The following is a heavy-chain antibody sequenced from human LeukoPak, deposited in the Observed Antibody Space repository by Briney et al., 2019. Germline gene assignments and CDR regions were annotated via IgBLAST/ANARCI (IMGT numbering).Heavy chain of an antibody. D-gene: IGHD1-26*01. Sequence: PGGSLRLSCSVSGFTFSSYEMNWVRQAPGAGLEWVSYISSSGDNIHYADSVKGRFTISRDNARNSLYLQMNSLRAEDTAVYYCARESLVGASDYWGQGTLVTVSS. CDR2: ISSSGDNI. V-gene: IGHV3-48*03. J-gene: IGHJ4*02. CDR1: GFTFSSYE. CDR3: ARESLVGASDY.